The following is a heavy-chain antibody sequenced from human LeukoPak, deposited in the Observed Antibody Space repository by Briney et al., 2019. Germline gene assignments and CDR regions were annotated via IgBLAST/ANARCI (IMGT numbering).Heavy chain of an antibody. Sequence: GGSLRLSCAASGFTFSSYWMSWVRQAPGKGLEWVANIKQDGSEKYYVDSVKGRFTISRDSAKNSPYLQMNSLRAEDTAVYYCARDLRPYYDFWSGYSGVDYWGQGTLVTVSS. CDR2: IKQDGSEK. CDR1: GFTFSSYW. D-gene: IGHD3-3*01. J-gene: IGHJ4*02. V-gene: IGHV3-7*01. CDR3: ARDLRPYYDFWSGYSGVDY.